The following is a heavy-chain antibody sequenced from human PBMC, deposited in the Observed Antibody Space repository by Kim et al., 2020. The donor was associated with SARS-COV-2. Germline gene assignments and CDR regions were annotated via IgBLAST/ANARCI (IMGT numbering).Heavy chain of an antibody. CDR3: ARDPLDYYDSRRVWYFDY. Sequence: GGSLRLSCAASGFTFSSYGMHWVRQAPGKGLEWVAVIWYDGSNKYYADSVKGRFTISRDNSKNTLYLQMNSLRAEDTAVYYCARDPLDYYDSRRVWYFDYWGRGTLVTVSS. D-gene: IGHD3-22*01. CDR2: IWYDGSNK. V-gene: IGHV3-33*08. CDR1: GFTFSSYG. J-gene: IGHJ4*02.